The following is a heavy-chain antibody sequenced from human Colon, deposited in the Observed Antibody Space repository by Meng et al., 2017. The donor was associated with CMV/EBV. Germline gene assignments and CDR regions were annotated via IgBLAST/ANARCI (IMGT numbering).Heavy chain of an antibody. CDR2: IHYSGTT. V-gene: IGHV4-30-4*01. D-gene: IGHD2-21*01. J-gene: IGHJ3*02. CDR3: ARFHFDSTRRNALDI. Sequence: GSISSDPFYWSWLRQPPGKGLEWIAYIHYSGTTYYNPSLKSRISISIETSKNQFSLELNSVTAADTAVYYCARFHFDSTRRNALDIWGQGTLVTVSS. CDR1: GSISSDPFY.